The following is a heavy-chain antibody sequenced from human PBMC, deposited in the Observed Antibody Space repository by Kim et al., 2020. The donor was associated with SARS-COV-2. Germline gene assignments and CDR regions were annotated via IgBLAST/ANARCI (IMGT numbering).Heavy chain of an antibody. CDR3: AGGGWENYGMDV. D-gene: IGHD6-19*01. Sequence: SYAQKFQSRVTMTRDTSTSTVYMELSSLRSEDTAVYYCAGGGWENYGMDVWGQGTTVTVSS. V-gene: IGHV1-46*01. J-gene: IGHJ6*02.